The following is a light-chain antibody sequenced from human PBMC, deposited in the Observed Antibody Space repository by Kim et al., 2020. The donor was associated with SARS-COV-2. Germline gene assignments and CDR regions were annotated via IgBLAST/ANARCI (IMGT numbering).Light chain of an antibody. CDR3: QSYDSSNWV. J-gene: IGLJ3*02. CDR2: EDN. V-gene: IGLV6-57*02. CDR1: SGSIASNY. Sequence: NFMLTQPHSVSESPGKTVTISCTGSSGSIASNYVQWYQQRPGSAPTTVIYEDNQRPSGVPDRFSGSIDSSSNSASLTISGLKTEDEADYYCQSYDSSNWVFGGGTQPTVL.